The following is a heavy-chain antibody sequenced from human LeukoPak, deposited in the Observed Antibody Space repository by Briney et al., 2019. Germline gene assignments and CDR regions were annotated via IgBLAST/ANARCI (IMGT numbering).Heavy chain of an antibody. V-gene: IGHV4-59*12. J-gene: IGHJ4*02. CDR3: ARVHVPPYYFDY. CDR1: GGSISSNY. CDR2: IYYSGST. Sequence: SETLSLTCTVSGGSISSNYWSWIRQPPGKGLEWIGYIYYSGSTYYNPSLKSRVTISVDTSKNQFSLKLSSVTAADTAVYYCARVHVPPYYFDYWGQGTLVTVSS. D-gene: IGHD3-16*01.